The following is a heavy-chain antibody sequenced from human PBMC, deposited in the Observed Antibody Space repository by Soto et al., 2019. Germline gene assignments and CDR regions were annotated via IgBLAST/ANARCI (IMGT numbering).Heavy chain of an antibody. V-gene: IGHV3-13*01. CDR3: ARKAPDYYGSRSYSAFDI. J-gene: IGHJ3*02. Sequence: GGSLRLSCAASGFTFSSYDMHWVRQATGKGLEWVSAIGTAGDTYYPGSVKGRFTISRENAKNSLYLQMNSLRAGDTSVYYCARKAPDYYGSRSYSAFDIWGQGTMVTVSS. D-gene: IGHD3-10*01. CDR2: IGTAGDT. CDR1: GFTFSSYD.